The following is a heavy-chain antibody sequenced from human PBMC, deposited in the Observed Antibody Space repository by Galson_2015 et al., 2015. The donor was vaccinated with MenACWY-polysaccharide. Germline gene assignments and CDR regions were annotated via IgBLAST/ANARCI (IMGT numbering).Heavy chain of an antibody. V-gene: IGHV3-7*03. D-gene: IGHD3-10*01. CDR1: GFTFSNYW. J-gene: IGHJ4*02. Sequence: SLRLSCAASGFTFSNYWMSWVRQAPGTGLEWVANIKQDGSEKYYVDSVKGRFTISRDNAKNSLYLRMNSLRAEDTAMYYCASQTWTGYFDYWGQGILVTVSS. CDR2: IKQDGSEK. CDR3: ASQTWTGYFDY.